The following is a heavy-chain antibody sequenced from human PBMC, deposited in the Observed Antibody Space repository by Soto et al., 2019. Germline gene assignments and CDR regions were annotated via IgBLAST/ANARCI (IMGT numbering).Heavy chain of an antibody. CDR3: ARFDHGDDYFDY. V-gene: IGHV4-34*01. D-gene: IGHD4-17*01. CDR1: GGSFSGYY. CDR2: INHSGST. J-gene: IGHJ4*02. Sequence: PSETLSLTCAVYGGSFSGYYWSWIRQPPGKGLEWIGEINHSGSTNYNPSLKSRVTISVDTSKNQFSLKLSSVTAADTAVYYCARFDHGDDYFDYWGQGTLVTVSS.